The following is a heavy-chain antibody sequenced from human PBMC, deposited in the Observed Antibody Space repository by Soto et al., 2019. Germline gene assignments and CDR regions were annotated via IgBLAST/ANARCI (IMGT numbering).Heavy chain of an antibody. CDR2: ISAYNGNT. Sequence: QVQLVQSGAEVKKPGASVKVSCKASGYTFTSYGISWVRQAPGQGLEWMGWISAYNGNTNYAQKLQGRVTMTTDTSTSTAYMELRSLRFDDTAVYYWARDLVPGGYSSGWSADYWGQGTLVTVSS. CDR3: ARDLVPGGYSSGWSADY. D-gene: IGHD6-19*01. J-gene: IGHJ4*02. CDR1: GYTFTSYG. V-gene: IGHV1-18*04.